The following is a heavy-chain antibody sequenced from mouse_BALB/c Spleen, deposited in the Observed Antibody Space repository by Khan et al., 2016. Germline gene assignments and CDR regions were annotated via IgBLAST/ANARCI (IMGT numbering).Heavy chain of an antibody. CDR2: ISSGSSAI. V-gene: IGHV5-17*02. CDR3: GRGDY. Sequence: EVELVESGGGLVQPGGSRKLSCAASGFTFSSFGMYWVRQAPEKGPEWVAFISSGSSAIYYADTVKGRFTISRDNPKNTLFLQMTSLRSEDTAMYYCGRGDYWGQGTTLTVSS. CDR1: GFTFSSFG. J-gene: IGHJ2*01.